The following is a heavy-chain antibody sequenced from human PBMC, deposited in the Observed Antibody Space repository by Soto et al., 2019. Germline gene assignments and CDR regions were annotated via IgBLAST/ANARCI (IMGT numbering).Heavy chain of an antibody. CDR2: IDAGNGNT. CDR1: GYTFTSYA. Sequence: ASVKVSCKASGYTFTSYAIHWVRQAPGQSLEWVGWIDAGNGNTKYSQKFQGRVTITRDTSASTAYMELNSLISEGPAVYYCAREGSLIYPEGWFDPWGQGTLVTVSS. V-gene: IGHV1-3*01. J-gene: IGHJ5*02. D-gene: IGHD3-3*02. CDR3: AREGSLIYPEGWFDP.